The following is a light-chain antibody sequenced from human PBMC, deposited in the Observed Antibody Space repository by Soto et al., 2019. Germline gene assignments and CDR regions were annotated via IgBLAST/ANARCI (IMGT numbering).Light chain of an antibody. CDR2: DAS. CDR1: QSVSSS. V-gene: IGKV3-11*01. CDR3: QQRSSWPRT. Sequence: EIVLTQSPATLSLSTGERGTLSCRASQSVSSSLAWYQQKPGQAPRLLIYDASNRATGIPARFSGSGSGTDFILTISSLEPEDFAVYYCQQRSSWPRTFGQGTKVEIK. J-gene: IGKJ1*01.